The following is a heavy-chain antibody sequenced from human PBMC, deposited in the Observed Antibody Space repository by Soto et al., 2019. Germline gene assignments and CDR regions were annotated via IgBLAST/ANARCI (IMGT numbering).Heavy chain of an antibody. CDR2: IKSQIDGGTT. CDR3: TTDKVDFWSGYYGNDY. Sequence: GGSLRLSCAASGLTFSNTWMSWVRQAPGKGLEWVGRIKSQIDGGTTDYAAPVKSRFTISRDDSKNTLYLQMNSLKTEDTAVYYCTTDKVDFWSGYYGNDYWGRGTLVTVSS. V-gene: IGHV3-15*01. D-gene: IGHD3-3*01. CDR1: GLTFSNTW. J-gene: IGHJ4*02.